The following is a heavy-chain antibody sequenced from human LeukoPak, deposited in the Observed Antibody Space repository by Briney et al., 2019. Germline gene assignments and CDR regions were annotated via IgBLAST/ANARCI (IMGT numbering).Heavy chain of an antibody. CDR3: ARGGMYYDMLTGWYYFDY. CDR2: IYSGGST. V-gene: IGHV3-53*01. D-gene: IGHD3-9*01. CDR1: GFTVSSNY. J-gene: IGHJ4*02. Sequence: PGGSLRLSCAASGFTVSSNYMSWVRQAPGKGLEWVSVIYSGGSTYYADSVKGRFTISRDDSKNTLYLQMNSLRAEDTAVYYCARGGMYYDMLTGWYYFDYWGQGTLVTVSS.